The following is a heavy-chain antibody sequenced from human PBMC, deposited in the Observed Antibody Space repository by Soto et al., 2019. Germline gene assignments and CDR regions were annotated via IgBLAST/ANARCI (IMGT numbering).Heavy chain of an antibody. V-gene: IGHV1-3*01. D-gene: IGHD3-16*01. Sequence: ASVKVSCKASGYTFSNFALQWVRQAPGQRLEWMGWINRGNGNTEYSQKFQGRVTITRDTSASSVYMELSSLTSEDTAVYYCARRRTGDTTAGVTHFYYWG. CDR1: GYTFSNFA. CDR2: INRGNGNT. CDR3: ARRRTGDTTAGVTHFYY. J-gene: IGHJ4*01.